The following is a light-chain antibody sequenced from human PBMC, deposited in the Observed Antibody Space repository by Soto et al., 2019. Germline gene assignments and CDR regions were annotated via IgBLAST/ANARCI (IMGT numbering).Light chain of an antibody. CDR2: WAS. Sequence: DVGMSQSPHSLAVSLGERATINCKSSQSFLYSSNNKNYLAWYQQKPGQPPKLLIYWASTRESGVPDRFSGSGSGTDFTLTISSLQAEDVAVYYCQHYYSTPLTFGGGSKVDIK. CDR3: QHYYSTPLT. J-gene: IGKJ4*01. V-gene: IGKV4-1*01. CDR1: QSFLYSSNNKNY.